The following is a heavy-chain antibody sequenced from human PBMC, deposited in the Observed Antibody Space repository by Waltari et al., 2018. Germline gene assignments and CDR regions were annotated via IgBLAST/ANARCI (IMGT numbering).Heavy chain of an antibody. CDR1: GYPFTAYP. J-gene: IGHJ4*02. Sequence: MQSANEVKKPGASVVVSCTASGYPFTAYPISWMRQAPGRGLEWMGWISPYNDEVYYVQKFRDRATMTVDSSTSTARLELRALRSDDTAIYFCARGGWGSFLRCDVWGQGT. D-gene: IGHD3-16*01. CDR2: ISPYNDEV. CDR3: ARGGWGSFLRCDV. V-gene: IGHV1-18*01.